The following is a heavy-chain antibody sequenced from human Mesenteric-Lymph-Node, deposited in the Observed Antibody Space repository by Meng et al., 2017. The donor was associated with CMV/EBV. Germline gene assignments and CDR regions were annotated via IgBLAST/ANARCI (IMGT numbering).Heavy chain of an antibody. CDR2: ISYDGSNK. J-gene: IGHJ6*02. V-gene: IGHV3-30-3*02. D-gene: IGHD2-21*01. Sequence: GESLKISCAASGFTFSSYAMHWVRQAPGKGLEWVAVISYDGSNKYYADSVKGRFTVSRDNSKNTLYLQLSSLRGEDTAVYYCAKRVAEAYFYGMDVWGQGTTVTVSS. CDR1: GFTFSSYA. CDR3: AKRVAEAYFYGMDV.